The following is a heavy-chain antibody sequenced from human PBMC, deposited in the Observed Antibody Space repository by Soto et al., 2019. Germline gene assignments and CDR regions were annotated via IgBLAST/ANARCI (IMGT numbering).Heavy chain of an antibody. V-gene: IGHV3-33*01. CDR2: IWYDGINK. J-gene: IGHJ3*02. Sequence: GESLRPSSASSGFTFSSDGMHWVRQSPGKGLGWVAVIWYDGINKYYADSVKGRFTISRDNSKNTLYLQMNSLRAEDTAVYYCARDGQKTGDGYGTDDAFDIWGQGPMVTVSS. D-gene: IGHD5-12*01. CDR3: ARDGQKTGDGYGTDDAFDI. CDR1: GFTFSSDG.